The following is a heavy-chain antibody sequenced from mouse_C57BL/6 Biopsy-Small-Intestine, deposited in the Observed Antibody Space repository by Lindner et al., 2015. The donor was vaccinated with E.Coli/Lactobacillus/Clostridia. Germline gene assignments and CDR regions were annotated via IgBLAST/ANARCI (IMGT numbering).Heavy chain of an antibody. CDR1: GYTFTSYD. Sequence: SVKVSCKASGYTFTSYDINWVRQATGQGLEWMGWMNPNSGNTGYAQKFQGRVTMTRNTSISTAYMELSSLRSEDTAVYYCARGRSWKRDAFDIWGQGTMVTVSS. J-gene: IGHJ3*01. CDR3: ARGRSWKRDAFDI. CDR2: MNPNSGNT. V-gene: IGHV1-81*01.